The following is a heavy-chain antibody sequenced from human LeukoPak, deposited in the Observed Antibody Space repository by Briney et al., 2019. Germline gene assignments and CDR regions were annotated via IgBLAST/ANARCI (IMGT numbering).Heavy chain of an antibody. CDR2: IYTSGST. Sequence: SQTLSLTCTVSGGSISSGGYYWSWIRQPAGKGLEWIGRIYTSGSTNYNPSLKSRVTISVDTSKNQFSLKLSSVTAADTAVYYCARFRTPPPNWYFDLWGRGTLVTVSS. V-gene: IGHV4-61*02. CDR1: GGSISSGGYY. CDR3: ARFRTPPPNWYFDL. D-gene: IGHD1-14*01. J-gene: IGHJ2*01.